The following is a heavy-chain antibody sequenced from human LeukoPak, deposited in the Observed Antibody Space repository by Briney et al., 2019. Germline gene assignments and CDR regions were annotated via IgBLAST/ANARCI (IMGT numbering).Heavy chain of an antibody. CDR3: ARPDDSESFYRENHY. Sequence: PGGSLRLSCAASGFGFNSYPMHWVRQAPGKGLEGVAVISNDGNNKYYADSVKGRFTISRDNFNNTLSLQMNGLRVEDTAVYYCARPDDSESFYRENHYWGRGTLVTVS. CDR1: GFGFNSYP. D-gene: IGHD3-10*01. J-gene: IGHJ4*02. V-gene: IGHV3-30*04. CDR2: ISNDGNNK.